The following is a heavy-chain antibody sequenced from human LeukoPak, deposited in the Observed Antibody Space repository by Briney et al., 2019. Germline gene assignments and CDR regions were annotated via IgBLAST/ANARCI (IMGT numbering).Heavy chain of an antibody. V-gene: IGHV4-31*02. Sequence: SETLSLTCAVSGASISSGGYYWSWLRQHPGKGLEWMGYIFSSGIYYNQSLKSRITISVDTSKNQFYLKMTSVTAADTAVYYCVGEESTTLSMDVWGKGTTVTVSS. CDR2: IFSSGI. J-gene: IGHJ6*03. CDR1: GASISSGGYY. D-gene: IGHD1-1*01. CDR3: VGEESTTLSMDV.